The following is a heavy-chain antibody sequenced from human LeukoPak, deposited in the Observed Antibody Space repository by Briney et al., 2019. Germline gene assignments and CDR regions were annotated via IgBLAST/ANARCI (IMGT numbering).Heavy chain of an antibody. Sequence: SVKVSCKASGGTFSSYAISWVRQAPGQGLEWMGGIIPIFGTANYAQKFQGRVTITADKSTSTAYMELSSLRSDDTAVYYCARPLGGYYFDYWGQGTLVTVSS. D-gene: IGHD7-27*01. V-gene: IGHV1-69*06. CDR1: GGTFSSYA. J-gene: IGHJ4*02. CDR2: IIPIFGTA. CDR3: ARPLGGYYFDY.